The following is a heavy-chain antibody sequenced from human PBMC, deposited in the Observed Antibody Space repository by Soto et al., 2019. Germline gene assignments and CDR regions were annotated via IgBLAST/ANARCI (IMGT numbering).Heavy chain of an antibody. V-gene: IGHV3-66*01. CDR2: IYSGGST. CDR3: ARDHHLDYYYGMDV. Sequence: ESGGGLVKPGGSLRLSCAASGFTFSDYYMSWIRQAPGKGLEWVSVIYSGGSTYYADSVKGRFTISRDNSKNTLYLQMNSLRAEDTAVYYCARDHHLDYYYGMDVWGQGTTVTVSS. CDR1: GFTFSDYY. J-gene: IGHJ6*02.